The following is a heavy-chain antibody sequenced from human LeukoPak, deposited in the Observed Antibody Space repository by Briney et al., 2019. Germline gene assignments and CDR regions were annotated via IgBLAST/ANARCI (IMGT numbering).Heavy chain of an antibody. Sequence: PSETLSLTCAVYGGSFSGYYWSWIRQPPGKGLEWIGEINHSGSTNYNPSLKSRVTISVDTSKNQFSLKLSSVTAADTAVYYCARGGMKMAYYFDYWGQGTLVTVSP. V-gene: IGHV4-34*01. CDR1: GGSFSGYY. CDR2: INHSGST. D-gene: IGHD5-24*01. CDR3: ARGGMKMAYYFDY. J-gene: IGHJ4*02.